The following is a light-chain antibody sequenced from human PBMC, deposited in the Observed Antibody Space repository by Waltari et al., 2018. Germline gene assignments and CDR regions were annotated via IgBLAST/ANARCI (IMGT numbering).Light chain of an antibody. CDR2: WAS. Sequence: DIVMTQSPDSLAVSLGERATINCKSSQSVLSSSNNKNYLAWYQQKPGQPPKLLIYWASTQDSVLPDRFSGSGSGTYFTLTISILQAEDVAVYYCQQYYSTPRTFGQGTKVEIK. CDR1: QSVLSSSNNKNY. CDR3: QQYYSTPRT. V-gene: IGKV4-1*01. J-gene: IGKJ1*01.